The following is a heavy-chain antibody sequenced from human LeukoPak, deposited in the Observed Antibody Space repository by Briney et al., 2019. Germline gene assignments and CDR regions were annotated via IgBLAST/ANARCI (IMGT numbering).Heavy chain of an antibody. Sequence: PGGSLRLSCAASGFTFSDYSMDWVRQAPGKGLEWVSSISSSISIYYADSVKGRFTISRDNAKNSLYLQMNSLRAEDTALYYCARGGYSSSWLYAFDIWGQGTMVTVSS. D-gene: IGHD6-13*01. CDR3: ARGGYSSSWLYAFDI. V-gene: IGHV3-69-1*01. CDR2: ISSSISI. J-gene: IGHJ3*02. CDR1: GFTFSDYS.